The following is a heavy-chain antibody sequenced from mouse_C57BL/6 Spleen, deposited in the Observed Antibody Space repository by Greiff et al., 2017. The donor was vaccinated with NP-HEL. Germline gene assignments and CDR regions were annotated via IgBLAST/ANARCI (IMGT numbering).Heavy chain of an antibody. CDR2: INPGSGGT. Sequence: QVQLKESGAELVRPGTSVKVSCKASGYAFTNYLIEWVKQRPGQGLEWIGVINPGSGGTNYNEKFKGKATLTADKSSSTAYMQLSSLTSEDSAVYFCARGGVSTVGDYWGQGTTLTVSS. J-gene: IGHJ2*01. CDR1: GYAFTNYL. D-gene: IGHD1-1*01. CDR3: ARGGVSTVGDY. V-gene: IGHV1-54*01.